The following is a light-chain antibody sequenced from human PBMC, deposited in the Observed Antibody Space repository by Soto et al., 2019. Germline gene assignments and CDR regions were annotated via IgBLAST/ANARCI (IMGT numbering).Light chain of an antibody. V-gene: IGKV1-8*01. CDR1: QDVGRY. Sequence: AIRMTQSPSSLSASAGDRVAIACRASQDVGRYLAWYQQKPGQAPKLLIYGASTLQSGVPSRFSGGGSGTDLTLTLSCLQSEDFATYYCQHYKNYPWTFGQGTQVEIK. J-gene: IGKJ1*01. CDR3: QHYKNYPWT. CDR2: GAS.